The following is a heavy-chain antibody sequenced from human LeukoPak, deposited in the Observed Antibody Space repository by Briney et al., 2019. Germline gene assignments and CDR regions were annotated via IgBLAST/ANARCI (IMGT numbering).Heavy chain of an antibody. CDR2: ISGSGGST. D-gene: IGHD3-22*01. J-gene: IGHJ4*02. Sequence: GGTLRLSCAASGFTFSSYGMSWVRQAPGKGLEWVSAISGSGGSTYYADSVKGRFTISRDNSKNTLYLQMNSLRAEDTAVYYCATDSSGYYFSRKEDDYWGQGTLVTVSS. V-gene: IGHV3-23*01. CDR1: GFTFSSYG. CDR3: ATDSSGYYFSRKEDDY.